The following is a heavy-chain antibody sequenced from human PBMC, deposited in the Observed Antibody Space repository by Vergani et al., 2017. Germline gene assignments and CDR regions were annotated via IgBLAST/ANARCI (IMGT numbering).Heavy chain of an antibody. CDR2: ISWNSGSI. J-gene: IGHJ6*03. Sequence: EVQLVESGGGLVQPGRSLRLSCAASGFTFDDYAMHWVRQAPGKGLEWVSGISWNSGSIGYADSVKGRFTISRDNAKNSLYLQMNSLRAEDTALYYCAKDIKRSYYYYMDVWGKGTTVTVSS. CDR3: AKDIKRSYYYYMDV. CDR1: GFTFDDYA. V-gene: IGHV3-9*01.